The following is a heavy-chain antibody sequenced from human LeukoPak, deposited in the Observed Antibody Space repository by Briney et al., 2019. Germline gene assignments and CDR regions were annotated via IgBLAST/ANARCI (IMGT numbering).Heavy chain of an antibody. CDR3: AKDLAPKSYGDYFDY. Sequence: GGSLRLSCAASGFTFSSYSMNWVRQAPGKGLEWVSYISSSSSTIYYADSVKGRFTISRDNAKNTLYLQMNSLRAEDTAVYYCAKDLAPKSYGDYFDYWGQGTLVTVSS. V-gene: IGHV3-48*01. CDR1: GFTFSSYS. J-gene: IGHJ4*02. CDR2: ISSSSSTI. D-gene: IGHD4-17*01.